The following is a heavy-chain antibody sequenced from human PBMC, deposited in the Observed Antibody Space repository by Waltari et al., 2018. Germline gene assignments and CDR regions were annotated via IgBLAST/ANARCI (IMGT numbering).Heavy chain of an antibody. Sequence: VQLVESGGGLVKPGGSLRLSCRASGFKFSEYHMSWVRQAPGKGLEWISYITDAGDTMNYADSLKGRFTMSRDNASKSVFLQMNSLRAEDTAVYYCATQTMLDYWGLGTLVIVSS. CDR3: ATQTMLDY. V-gene: IGHV3-11*01. CDR2: ITDAGDTM. D-gene: IGHD2-2*01. CDR1: GFKFSEYH. J-gene: IGHJ4*02.